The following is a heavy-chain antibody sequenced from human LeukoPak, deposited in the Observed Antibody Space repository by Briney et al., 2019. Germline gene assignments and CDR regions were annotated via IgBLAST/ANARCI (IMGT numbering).Heavy chain of an antibody. V-gene: IGHV1-69*13. D-gene: IGHD3-22*01. CDR3: ARGRVGYYYDSSGYGY. CDR1: GGTFSSYA. CDR2: IIPIFGTA. J-gene: IGHJ4*02. Sequence: ASVKVSCKASGGTFSSYAISWVRQAPGQGLEWMGGIIPIFGTANYAQKFQGRVTITADESTSTAYMELSSLRSEDTAVHYCARGRVGYYYDSSGYGYWGQGTLVTVSS.